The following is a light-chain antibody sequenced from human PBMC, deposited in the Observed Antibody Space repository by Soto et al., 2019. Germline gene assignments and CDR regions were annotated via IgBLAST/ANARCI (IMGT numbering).Light chain of an antibody. CDR1: QSPNNG. J-gene: IGKJ5*01. CDR2: DVS. V-gene: IGKV1-5*01. Sequence: DIQMTQSPSTLSASVGDRVTITCRASQSPNNGLAWYRQKPGKAPNLLIYDVSTLERGVPSRFSGTGSGTEFTLTISSLQPDDFATYYCQQYHRSSITFGQGTRLEIK. CDR3: QQYHRSSIT.